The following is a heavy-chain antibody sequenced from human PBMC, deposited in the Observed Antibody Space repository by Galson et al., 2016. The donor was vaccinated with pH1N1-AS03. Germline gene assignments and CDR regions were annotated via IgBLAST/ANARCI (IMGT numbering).Heavy chain of an antibody. V-gene: IGHV4-59*01. CDR2: IYYTGST. CDR3: AAGSPAPFDY. Sequence: WIRQPPGKGLEWIGNIYYTGSTDYNPSLKSRVTISVDTSKNQFSLKLSSVTAADTAVYYCAAGSPAPFDYWGQGTLFTVSS. J-gene: IGHJ4*02.